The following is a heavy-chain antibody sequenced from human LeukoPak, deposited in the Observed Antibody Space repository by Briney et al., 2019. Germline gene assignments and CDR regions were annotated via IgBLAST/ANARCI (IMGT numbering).Heavy chain of an antibody. J-gene: IGHJ4*02. Sequence: GGSLRLSCAASGFTFSSYAMHWVRQAPGKGLEWVAVISYDGSNKYYADSVKGRFTISRDNSKNTLYLQMNSLRAEDTAVYYCARTRITMVRAVDCWGQGTLVTVSS. CDR3: ARTRITMVRAVDC. CDR2: ISYDGSNK. V-gene: IGHV3-30-3*01. D-gene: IGHD3-10*01. CDR1: GFTFSSYA.